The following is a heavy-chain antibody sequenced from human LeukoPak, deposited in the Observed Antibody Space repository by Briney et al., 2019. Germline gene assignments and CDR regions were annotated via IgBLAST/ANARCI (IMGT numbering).Heavy chain of an antibody. V-gene: IGHV3-21*01. CDR3: ARDLGDSGSFDY. Sequence: GGSLRLSCAASGFTFSSYSMNWVRQAPGKGLEWVSSISSSSSYIYYADSVKGRFTISRDNAKNSLYLQMNSLRAEDTAVYYCARDLGDSGSFDYRGQGTLVTVSS. CDR1: GFTFSSYS. CDR2: ISSSSSYI. D-gene: IGHD1-26*01. J-gene: IGHJ4*02.